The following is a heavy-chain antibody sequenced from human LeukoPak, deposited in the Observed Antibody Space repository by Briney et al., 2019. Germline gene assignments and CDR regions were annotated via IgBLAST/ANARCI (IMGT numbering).Heavy chain of an antibody. CDR3: ARWLQLTFDY. Sequence: SETLSLTCTVSGGSISSSSYYWGWIRQPPGKGLEWIGSIYYSGSTYHNPSLKSRVTISVDTSKNQFSLKLSSVTAADTAVYYCARWLQLTFDYWGQGTLVTVSS. D-gene: IGHD5-12*01. J-gene: IGHJ4*02. CDR1: GGSISSSSYY. CDR2: IYYSGST. V-gene: IGHV4-39*01.